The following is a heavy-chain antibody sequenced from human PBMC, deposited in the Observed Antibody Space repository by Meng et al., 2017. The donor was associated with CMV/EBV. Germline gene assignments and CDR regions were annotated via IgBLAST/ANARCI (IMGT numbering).Heavy chain of an antibody. CDR3: ARSSPLRFLEFLPPFRPN. J-gene: IGHJ4*02. Sequence: SLVGYYWSWIRRPPGKGLEWIGEINHSGSTNYNPSLKSRVTISVDTSKNQFSLKLSSVTAADTAVYYCARSSPLRFLEFLPPFRPNWGQGTLVTVSS. CDR2: INHSGST. D-gene: IGHD3-3*01. CDR1: SLVGYY. V-gene: IGHV4-34*01.